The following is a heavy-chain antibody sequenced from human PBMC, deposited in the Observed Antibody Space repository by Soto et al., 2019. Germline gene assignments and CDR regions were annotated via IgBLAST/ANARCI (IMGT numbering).Heavy chain of an antibody. J-gene: IGHJ4*02. CDR1: GYTFTSYA. CDR2: INAGNGNT. Sequence: QVQLVQSGAEVKKPGASVKVSCKASGYTFTSYAMHWVRQAPGQRLEWMGWINAGNGNTKYSQKFQGRVTITRDTPACTSYMELSSLRSVDTAVYYCAISFTVPAGIGYWGQGTLVTVSS. V-gene: IGHV1-3*01. CDR3: AISFTVPAGIGY. D-gene: IGHD2-2*02.